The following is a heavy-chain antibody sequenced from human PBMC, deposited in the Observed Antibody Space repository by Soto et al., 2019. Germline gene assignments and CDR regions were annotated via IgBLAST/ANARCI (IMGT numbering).Heavy chain of an antibody. Sequence: AVKVSCKASGGSFGKSAINWVRQTPGQGLEWLGGFIPVYRTLNYAQKFQGRVTITADESTGTAYMTLSSLASDDTAVYYCATGVIWIGYFTVDSWGQGTRVTVSS. J-gene: IGHJ4*02. CDR3: ATGVIWIGYFTVDS. D-gene: IGHD3-3*01. V-gene: IGHV1-69*13. CDR2: FIPVYRTL. CDR1: GGSFGKSA.